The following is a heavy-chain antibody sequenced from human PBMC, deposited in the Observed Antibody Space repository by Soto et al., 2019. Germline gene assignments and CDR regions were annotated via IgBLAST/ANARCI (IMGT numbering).Heavy chain of an antibody. Sequence: QVQLQESGPGLVKPSQTLSLTCTVSGGSISSGGYYWSWIRQHPGKGLEWIGYIYYSGSTYYNPTRQSRGXXSXDXXKNQFSLKLSSVTAADTAVYYCASRGYGDHVWFDPWGQGTLVTVSS. CDR3: ASRGYGDHVWFDP. CDR1: GGSISSGGYY. J-gene: IGHJ5*02. CDR2: IYYSGST. D-gene: IGHD4-17*01. V-gene: IGHV4-31*03.